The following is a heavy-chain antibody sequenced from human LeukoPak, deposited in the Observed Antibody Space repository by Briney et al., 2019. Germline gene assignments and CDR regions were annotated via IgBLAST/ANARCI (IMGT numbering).Heavy chain of an antibody. D-gene: IGHD3-9*01. Sequence: PGGSLRLSCTTSGFTFGDYAVSWVRQAPGKGLEWVGFIRTKTYGGTTEYAASVKGRFTISRDDSKSIAYLQMNSLQSEDTAVYFCTRSTPRYYDILAGDLDYWGQGTLVTVSS. CDR2: IRTKTYGGTT. V-gene: IGHV3-49*04. J-gene: IGHJ4*02. CDR1: GFTFGDYA. CDR3: TRSTPRYYDILAGDLDY.